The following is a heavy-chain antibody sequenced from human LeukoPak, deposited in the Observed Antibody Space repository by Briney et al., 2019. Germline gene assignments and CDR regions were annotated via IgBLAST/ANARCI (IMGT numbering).Heavy chain of an antibody. CDR1: GFTFSDYY. CDR2: ISNTGSTI. D-gene: IGHD2-2*01. Sequence: GGSLRLSCAASGFTFSDYYMEWIRQAPGKGLEWVSYISNTGSTIYYADSVKGRFTISRDNAKESLYLQMNSLRAEDTAVYYCARGVSPHYAPPYAFHIWGQGTMVTVSS. J-gene: IGHJ3*02. CDR3: ARGVSPHYAPPYAFHI. V-gene: IGHV3-11*04.